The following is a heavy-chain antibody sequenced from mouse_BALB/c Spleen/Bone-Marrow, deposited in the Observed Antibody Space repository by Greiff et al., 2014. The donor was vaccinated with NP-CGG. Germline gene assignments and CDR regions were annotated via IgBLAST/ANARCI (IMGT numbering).Heavy chain of an antibody. Sequence: VKLQESGAELVRPGSSVKISCESSGYVFSTYWINWVKQRPGQGLEWIGQIYPGDGDTDYNGKFKDKATLTADKSSNTAYMQLSSLTSEDSAVYFCARGGISVDYWGQGTTLTVSP. CDR2: IYPGDGDT. CDR1: GYVFSTYW. CDR3: ARGGISVDY. V-gene: IGHV1-80*01. J-gene: IGHJ2*01.